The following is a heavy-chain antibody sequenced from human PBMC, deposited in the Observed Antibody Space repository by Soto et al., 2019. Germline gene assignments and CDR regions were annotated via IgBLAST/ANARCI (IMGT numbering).Heavy chain of an antibody. J-gene: IGHJ4*02. CDR3: ARGGHVVVVTAALDY. V-gene: IGHV1-46*01. D-gene: IGHD2-21*02. Sequence: QVQLMQSGAEVKKPGASVKVSCKASGDTFTDYYIHWVRQAPGQGLEWMGTVNPSGGHTTYAQHFLGRVTMTRDTSTSTLYMELTSLTSDDTAIYYCARGGHVVVVTAALDYWGKGTLVNVSS. CDR2: VNPSGGHT. CDR1: GDTFTDYY.